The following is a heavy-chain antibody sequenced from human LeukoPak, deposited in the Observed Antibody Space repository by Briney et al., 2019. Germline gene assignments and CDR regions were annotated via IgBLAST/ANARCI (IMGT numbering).Heavy chain of an antibody. CDR3: ARSSDGYIPSFDY. V-gene: IGHV4-30-2*01. Sequence: SETLSLTCAVYGGSFSGYYWSWIRQPPGKGLEWIGYIYHSGSTYYNPSLKSRVTISVDRSKNQFSLKLSSVTAADTAVYYCARSSDGYIPSFDYWGQGTLVTVSS. J-gene: IGHJ4*02. D-gene: IGHD5-24*01. CDR1: GGSFSGYY. CDR2: IYHSGST.